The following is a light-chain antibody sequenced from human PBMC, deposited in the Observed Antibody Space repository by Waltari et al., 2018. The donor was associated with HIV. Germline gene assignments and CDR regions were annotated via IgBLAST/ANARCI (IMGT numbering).Light chain of an antibody. CDR1: SPTTGSNY. V-gene: IGLV1-47*01. CDR3: AAWDDSLSGLVV. J-gene: IGLJ2*01. CDR2: RNN. Sequence: QSVLTQPPSASGTPGQRVTIPCSGSSPTTGSNYVYWYQQLPGTAPKLLIYRNNQRPSGVPDRFSGSKSGTSASLAISGLRSEDEADYYCAAWDDSLSGLVVFGGGTKLTVL.